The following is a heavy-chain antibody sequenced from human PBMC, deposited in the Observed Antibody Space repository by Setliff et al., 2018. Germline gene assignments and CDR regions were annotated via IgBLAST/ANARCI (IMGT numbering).Heavy chain of an antibody. V-gene: IGHV1-18*01. CDR2: VTIYNGNT. CDR3: ARVEGMVRGKNILRHFDY. D-gene: IGHD1-26*01. CDR1: GYTFNNYG. Sequence: ASVKVSCKASGYTFNNYGVAWVRQAPGQGLDWMGWVTIYNGNTKYAQNLQGRLTLATDRSTSTVYMELGSLTTDDTAIYYCARVEGMVRGKNILRHFDYWGQGTQVTV. J-gene: IGHJ4*02.